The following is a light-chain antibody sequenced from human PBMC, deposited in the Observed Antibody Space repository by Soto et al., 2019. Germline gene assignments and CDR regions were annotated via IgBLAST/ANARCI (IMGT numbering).Light chain of an antibody. CDR3: VQDYNCRLT. CDR1: QGIKNA. J-gene: IGKJ1*01. Sequence: AIQMTHSPSSLSASVGDRVTITCRASQGIKNALGWYQHKPGKASKFLIYAASSIQSEIPSRLSGSGPVTDFTLTISTMQPEDFATYDCVQDYNCRLTFGQETKVKIK. CDR2: AAS. V-gene: IGKV1-6*01.